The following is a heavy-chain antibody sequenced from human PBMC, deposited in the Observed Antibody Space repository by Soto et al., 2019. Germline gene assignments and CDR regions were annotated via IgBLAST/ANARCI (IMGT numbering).Heavy chain of an antibody. CDR1: GFTFTNYG. J-gene: IGHJ4*02. CDR2: IWSDGNNR. V-gene: IGHV3-33*01. Sequence: XGSLGLSCAACGFTFTNYGFHWVRQAPGKGLEWVAAIWSDGNNRYNGGAVEGRFTISKDNSKNMLYLQMNDLRVEDTALYYCARDSIRVPADFDYWGQGTLVTVSS. D-gene: IGHD1-20*01. CDR3: ARDSIRVPADFDY.